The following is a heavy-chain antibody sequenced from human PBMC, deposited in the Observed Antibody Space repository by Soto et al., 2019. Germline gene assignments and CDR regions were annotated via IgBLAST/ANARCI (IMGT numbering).Heavy chain of an antibody. J-gene: IGHJ6*02. Sequence: PSETLSLTCTVSGGSISSGDYYWSWIRQPPGKGLEWIGYIYYSGSTYYNPSLKSRVTISVDTSKNQFSLKLSSVTAADTAVYYCARVDYYDSSGYYPLYYSYGMDVWGQGTTVTVSS. CDR1: GGSISSGDYY. V-gene: IGHV4-30-4*01. CDR3: ARVDYYDSSGYYPLYYSYGMDV. CDR2: IYYSGST. D-gene: IGHD3-22*01.